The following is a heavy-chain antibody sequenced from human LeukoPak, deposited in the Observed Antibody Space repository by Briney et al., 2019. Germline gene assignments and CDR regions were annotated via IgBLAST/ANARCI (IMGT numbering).Heavy chain of an antibody. V-gene: IGHV5-51*01. J-gene: IGHJ4*02. CDR1: GYSFTSYW. D-gene: IGHD3-22*01. CDR2: IYPGDSDT. Sequence: GESLKISCKGSGYSFTSYWIGWVRQMPGKGLEWMGIIYPGDSDTRYSPSFQGQVTISADKSISTAYLQWSSLKTSDTAMYYCAREPDTSGYSFDYWGQGTLVTVSS. CDR3: AREPDTSGYSFDY.